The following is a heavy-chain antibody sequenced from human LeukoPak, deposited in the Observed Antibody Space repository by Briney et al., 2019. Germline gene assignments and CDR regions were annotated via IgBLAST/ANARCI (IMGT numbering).Heavy chain of an antibody. V-gene: IGHV3-33*01. D-gene: IGHD1-26*01. CDR2: IWYDGSNK. J-gene: IGHJ4*02. Sequence: HPGRSLRLSCAASGFTFSSYGMHWVRQAPGKGLEWVAVIWYDGSNKYYADSVKGRFTISRDNSKNTLYLQMNSLRAEDTAMYYCARGRRGSYWEYYFDYWGQGTLVTVSS. CDR1: GFTFSSYG. CDR3: ARGRRGSYWEYYFDY.